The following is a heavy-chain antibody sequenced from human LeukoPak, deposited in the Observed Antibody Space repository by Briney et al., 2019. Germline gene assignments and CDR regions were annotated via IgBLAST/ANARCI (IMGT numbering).Heavy chain of an antibody. CDR2: ISINGGST. D-gene: IGHD1-26*01. J-gene: IGHJ4*02. CDR1: GFTFSSYG. Sequence: PGGSLRLSCAASGFTFSSYGMHWVRQAPGEGLESVSAISINGGSTYYANSVKGRFTISRDNSKNTLYLQMGSLRAEDMAVYYCARVIAGVGGFDYWGQGTLVTVSS. V-gene: IGHV3-64*01. CDR3: ARVIAGVGGFDY.